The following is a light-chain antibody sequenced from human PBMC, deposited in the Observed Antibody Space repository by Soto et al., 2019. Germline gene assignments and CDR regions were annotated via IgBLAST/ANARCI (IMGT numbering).Light chain of an antibody. J-gene: IGKJ1*01. CDR2: DAS. CDR1: QSVSSY. CDR3: QQRSNWPT. V-gene: IGKV3-11*01. Sequence: IVMTQSPATLSVSPGERATLSFRASQSVSSYLAWYQQKPGQAPRLLIYDASNRATGIPARFIGSGSGTDFTLTISSLEPEDFAVYYCQQRSNWPTFGQGTMVDI.